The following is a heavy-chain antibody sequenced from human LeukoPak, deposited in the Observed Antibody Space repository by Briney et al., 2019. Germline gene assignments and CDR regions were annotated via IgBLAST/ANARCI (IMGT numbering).Heavy chain of an antibody. Sequence: MASETLFLTCTVSGGSISSGSYYWSWIRQPAGKGLEWIGRIYRNGSTNYNPSLKSRVTISVLTSKNQFSLKLSSVTAADTAVYYCARSQLLIFEYYFDYWGQGTLVTVSS. CDR3: ARSQLLIFEYYFDY. CDR2: IYRNGST. J-gene: IGHJ4*02. V-gene: IGHV4-61*02. CDR1: GGSISSGSYY. D-gene: IGHD2-2*01.